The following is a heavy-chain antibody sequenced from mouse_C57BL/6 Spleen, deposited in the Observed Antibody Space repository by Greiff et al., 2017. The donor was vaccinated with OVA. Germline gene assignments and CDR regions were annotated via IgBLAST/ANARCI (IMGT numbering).Heavy chain of an antibody. D-gene: IGHD1-1*01. CDR2: IDPSDSYT. J-gene: IGHJ4*01. Sequence: QVQLQQPGAELVRPGTSVKLSCKASGYTFTSYWMHWVKQRPGQGLEWIGVIDPSDSYTNYNQKFKGKATLTVDTSSSTAYMQLSSLTSEDSAVYYCARAGSSYGNARDYWGQGTSVTVSS. CDR3: ARAGSSYGNARDY. CDR1: GYTFTSYW. V-gene: IGHV1-59*01.